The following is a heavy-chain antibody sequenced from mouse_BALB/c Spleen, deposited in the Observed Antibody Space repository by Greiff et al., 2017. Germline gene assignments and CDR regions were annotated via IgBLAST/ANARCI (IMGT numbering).Heavy chain of an antibody. V-gene: IGHV1S137*01. Sequence: VKLMESGAELVRPGVSVKISCKGSGYTFTDYAMHWVKQSHAKSLEWIGVISTYYGDASYNQKFKGKATMTVDKSSSTAYMELARLTSEDSAIYYCARWLLPYYYAMDYWGQGTSVTVSS. CDR3: ARWLLPYYYAMDY. CDR1: GYTFTDYA. J-gene: IGHJ4*01. D-gene: IGHD2-3*01. CDR2: ISTYYGDA.